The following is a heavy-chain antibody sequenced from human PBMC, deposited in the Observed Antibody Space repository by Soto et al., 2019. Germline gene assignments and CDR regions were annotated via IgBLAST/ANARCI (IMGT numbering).Heavy chain of an antibody. CDR3: ARPPPHYYDSSGSETAFDI. CDR1: GYSFTSYW. CDR2: IYPGDSDT. D-gene: IGHD3-22*01. J-gene: IGHJ3*02. Sequence: GESLKISCKGSGYSFTSYWIGWVRQMPGKGLEWMGIIYPGDSDTRYSPSFQGQVTISADKSISTAYLQWSSLKASDTAMYHCARPPPHYYDSSGSETAFDIWGQGTMVTVSS. V-gene: IGHV5-51*01.